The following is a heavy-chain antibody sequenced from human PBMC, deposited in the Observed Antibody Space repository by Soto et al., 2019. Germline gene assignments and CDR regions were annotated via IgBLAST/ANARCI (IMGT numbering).Heavy chain of an antibody. CDR1: GPTFIAYY. CDR3: ARVSVDVPE. J-gene: IGHJ4*02. Sequence: QLVQSGAEVKKPGASVRVSCKTSGPTFIAYYIHWVRQAPGQGLEWMGWIDPKSGGTTYEQKFLGRVNMTRDTAINPAYMDLNRLTSDDTVVYYCARVSVDVPEWGQGTLITVSS. D-gene: IGHD5-12*01. CDR2: IDPKSGGT. V-gene: IGHV1-2*02.